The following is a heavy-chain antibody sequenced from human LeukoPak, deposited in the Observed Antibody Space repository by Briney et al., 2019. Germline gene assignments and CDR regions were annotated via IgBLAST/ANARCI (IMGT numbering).Heavy chain of an antibody. CDR1: GGSISSGVYS. CDR3: ARLQYCSGTSCYWFDP. Sequence: SETLSLTCDVSGGSISSGVYSWSWIRQPLGKGLEWIGYIYHTGSTYYNPSLKSRVTISVDTSKNQFSLRLSSVTAADTAVYYCARLQYCSGTSCYWFDPWGQGNLVTVSS. V-gene: IGHV4-30-2*01. J-gene: IGHJ5*02. D-gene: IGHD2-2*01. CDR2: IYHTGST.